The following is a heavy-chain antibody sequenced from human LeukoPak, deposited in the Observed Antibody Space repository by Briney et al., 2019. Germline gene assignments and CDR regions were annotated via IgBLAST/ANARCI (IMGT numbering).Heavy chain of an antibody. V-gene: IGHV4-34*01. J-gene: IGHJ4*02. CDR3: ARVGYPAMVDFEY. Sequence: PSETLSLTCAVYGGCFSGYYWSWIRQPPGKGLEWIGEINHSGSTNYNPSLKSRVTISIDTSKNQFSLRLSSVTAADTAVYYCARVGYPAMVDFEYWGQGTLVTVSS. CDR2: INHSGST. CDR1: GGCFSGYY. D-gene: IGHD5-18*01.